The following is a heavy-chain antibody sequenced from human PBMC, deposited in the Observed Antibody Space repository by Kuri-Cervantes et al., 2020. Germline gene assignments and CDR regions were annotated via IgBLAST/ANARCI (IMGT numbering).Heavy chain of an antibody. CDR2: INHSGST. V-gene: IGHV4-34*01. D-gene: IGHD3-10*01. CDR3: ARVRRFDGEALDY. CDR1: GGSFSGYY. Sequence: SETLSLTCAVYGGSFSGYYWSWIRQPPGKGLEWIGEINHSGSTNYNPSLKSRVSMSADTSKNQFSLKLSSVTAADTAVYYCARVRRFDGEALDYWGQGTLVTVSS. J-gene: IGHJ4*02.